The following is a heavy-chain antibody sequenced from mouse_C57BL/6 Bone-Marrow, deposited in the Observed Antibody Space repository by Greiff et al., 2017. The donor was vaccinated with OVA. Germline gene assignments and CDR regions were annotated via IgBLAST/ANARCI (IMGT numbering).Heavy chain of an antibody. V-gene: IGHV5-4*03. CDR2: ISDGGSYT. CDR3: ARAAYSNYDY. D-gene: IGHD2-5*01. Sequence: EVKLMESGGGLVKPGGSLKLSCAASGFTFSSYAMSWVRQTPEKRLEWVATISDGGSYTYYPDNVKGRFTISRDNAKNNLYLQMSHLKSEDTAMYYCARAAYSNYDYWGQGTTLTVSS. CDR1: GFTFSSYA. J-gene: IGHJ2*01.